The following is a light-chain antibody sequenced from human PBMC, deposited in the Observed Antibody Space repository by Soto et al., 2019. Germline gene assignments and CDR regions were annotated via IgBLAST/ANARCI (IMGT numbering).Light chain of an antibody. V-gene: IGKV3D-15*01. CDR1: ETVRSN. CDR2: AAS. Sequence: RVMTQSPDTLSVSPGERATLSCRASETVRSNLAWYQQKPGQAPRLLIYAASTRATGIPARFIGNGSGTEFTLTISCLQSEDFAVYYGHQYNNSWTFGQGTKVEIK. CDR3: HQYNNSWT. J-gene: IGKJ1*01.